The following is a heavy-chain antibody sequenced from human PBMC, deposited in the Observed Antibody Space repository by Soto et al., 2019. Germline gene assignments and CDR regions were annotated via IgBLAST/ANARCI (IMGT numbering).Heavy chain of an antibody. V-gene: IGHV3-23*01. J-gene: IGHJ4*02. CDR3: AKDEVAIPTTTGFDY. D-gene: IGHD2-21*01. Sequence: GGSLRLSCAASGFTFSSYAMSWVRPAPGKGLEWVSAISGSGGSTYYADSVKGRFTISRDNSKNTLYLQMNSLRAEDTAVYYCAKDEVAIPTTTGFDYWGQGTLVTVSS. CDR2: ISGSGGST. CDR1: GFTFSSYA.